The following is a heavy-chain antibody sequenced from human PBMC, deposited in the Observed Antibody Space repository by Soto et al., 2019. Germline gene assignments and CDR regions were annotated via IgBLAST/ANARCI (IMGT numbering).Heavy chain of an antibody. Sequence: QVQMVESGGGVVQPGKSLRLSCAASGFTFSSYGMHWVRQAPGKGLEWVAVIWYDGSNKDYADSVKGRFTISRENSKNTLYLQINSLRAEDTAVYYCAREKDSTMGPSFDSWGQGTLVTVSS. J-gene: IGHJ4*02. CDR2: IWYDGSNK. D-gene: IGHD5-18*01. CDR3: AREKDSTMGPSFDS. V-gene: IGHV3-33*08. CDR1: GFTFSSYG.